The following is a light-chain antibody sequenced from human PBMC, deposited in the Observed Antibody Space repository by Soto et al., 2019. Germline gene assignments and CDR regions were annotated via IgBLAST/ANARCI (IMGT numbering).Light chain of an antibody. V-gene: IGKV3-15*01. J-gene: IGKJ1*01. CDR3: QQYDQWWT. CDR2: GAS. CDR1: QSVNTN. Sequence: EIVFTLTPGTLAFSPRERATFSCRASQSVNTNLAWYQLKPGQAPRLLVYGASIRATGIPARFSGSGSGTEHSLTISSLQSEDFGVVCQQYDQWWTFGQGTKVDI.